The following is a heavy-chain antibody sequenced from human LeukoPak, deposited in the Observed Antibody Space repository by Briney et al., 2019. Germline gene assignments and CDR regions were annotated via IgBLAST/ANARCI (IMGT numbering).Heavy chain of an antibody. CDR3: ARDRITIFGVVIRGNWFDP. V-gene: IGHV3-48*04. CDR2: ISDSSITK. Sequence: GGSLRLSCAASGFTFSSHNMVWVRQPPGKGLEWISYISDSSITKYYADSVKGRFTISRDNAKNSLYLQMNSLRAEDTAVYYCARDRITIFGVVIRGNWFDPWGQETLVTVSS. D-gene: IGHD3-3*01. CDR1: GFTFSSHN. J-gene: IGHJ5*02.